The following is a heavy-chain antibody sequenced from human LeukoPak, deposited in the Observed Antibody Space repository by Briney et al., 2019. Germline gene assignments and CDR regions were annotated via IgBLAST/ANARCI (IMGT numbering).Heavy chain of an antibody. CDR3: ARDLKGYYYGSGSYFYYFDY. D-gene: IGHD3-10*01. CDR1: GGSIRGYY. V-gene: IGHV4-59*01. CDR2: IYSSGST. Sequence: SETPSLTCNVSGGSIRGYYWSWIRQPPGKGLEWIGYIYSSGSTNYNPSLKSRVTMSVDTSKNQFSLKMNSVTAADTAVYYCARDLKGYYYGSGSYFYYFDYWGQGTLVTVSS. J-gene: IGHJ4*02.